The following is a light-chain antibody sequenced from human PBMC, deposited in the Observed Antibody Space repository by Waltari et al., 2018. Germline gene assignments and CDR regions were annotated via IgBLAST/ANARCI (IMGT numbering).Light chain of an antibody. V-gene: IGKV1-27*01. J-gene: IGKJ4*01. CDR3: QKYNNAPLT. Sequence: DIQMTQSPSSLSASVGDRVTITCRASPGISNYLAWYQQKPGKVPKLLIYAASTLQSGAPSRFSGSGSGTDFTLTISSLQPEDVATYYCQKYNNAPLTFGGGTKVEIK. CDR2: AAS. CDR1: PGISNY.